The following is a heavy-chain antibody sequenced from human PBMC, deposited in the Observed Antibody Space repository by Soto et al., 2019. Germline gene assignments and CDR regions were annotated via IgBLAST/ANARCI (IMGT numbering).Heavy chain of an antibody. Sequence: WASVKVSCKASGYTFTSYYMHWVRQAPGQGLEWMGIINPSGGSTSYAQKFQGRVTMTRDTSTSTVYMELSSLRSEDTAVYYCAREGPYYYDSSGYYSDLLTYYFDYWGHGTLVTVPS. CDR1: GYTFTSYY. CDR2: INPSGGST. J-gene: IGHJ4*01. D-gene: IGHD3-22*01. CDR3: AREGPYYYDSSGYYSDLLTYYFDY. V-gene: IGHV1-46*01.